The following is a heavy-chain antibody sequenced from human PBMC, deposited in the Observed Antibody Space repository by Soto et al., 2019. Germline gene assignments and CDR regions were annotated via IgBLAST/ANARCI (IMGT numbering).Heavy chain of an antibody. J-gene: IGHJ5*02. D-gene: IGHD1-20*01. CDR3: ARVLDNWSVGFDP. Sequence: PSETLSLTCTVSGGSISSYYWSWIRQPPGKGLEWIGYIYYSGSTNYNPSLKSRVTISVDTSKNQFSLKLSSVTAADTAVYYCARVLDNWSVGFDPWGQGTLVTVSS. CDR1: GGSISSYY. CDR2: IYYSGST. V-gene: IGHV4-59*01.